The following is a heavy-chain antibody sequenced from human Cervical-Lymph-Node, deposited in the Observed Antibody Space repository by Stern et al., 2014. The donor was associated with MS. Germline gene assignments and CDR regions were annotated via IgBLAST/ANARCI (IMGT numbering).Heavy chain of an antibody. CDR3: ARHVQGFDY. J-gene: IGHJ4*02. CDR1: GYSFTIYY. Sequence: EVQLVESGAEVKKPGESLKISCKLSGYSFTIYYIAWVRQMPGKGLAWIGVIYPYASDTTYRPSYQGQATISADKSITTAYLQWSSLRASDTAMYYCARHVQGFDYWGQGTLVTVSS. V-gene: IGHV5-51*01. CDR2: IYPYASDT.